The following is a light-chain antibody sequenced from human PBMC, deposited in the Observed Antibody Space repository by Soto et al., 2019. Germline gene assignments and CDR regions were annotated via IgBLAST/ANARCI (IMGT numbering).Light chain of an antibody. J-gene: IGLJ1*01. CDR2: GNN. Sequence: QSVLTQPPSVSGAPGQRVTISCTGSSSNIGAGYDVHWYKQLPGTAPKVLIYGNNNRPSGVPDRFSGSKSGTSASLAITGLKAEDEADYSRPSFDNRLSGSRVFGTGTKVTV. V-gene: IGLV1-40*01. CDR1: SSNIGAGYD. CDR3: PSFDNRLSGSRV.